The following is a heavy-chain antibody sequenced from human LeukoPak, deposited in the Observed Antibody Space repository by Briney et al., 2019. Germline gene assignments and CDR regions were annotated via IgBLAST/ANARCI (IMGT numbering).Heavy chain of an antibody. V-gene: IGHV1-2*02. CDR3: ARAGPRYYDSSGRDAFDI. CDR1: GYTFTGYY. CDR2: INPNSGGT. Sequence: ASVKVSCKASGYTFTGYYMHWVRQAPGQGLEWMGWINPNSGGTNYAQKFQGRVTMTRDTSISTAYMELSRLRSDDTAVYYCARAGPRYYDSSGRDAFDIWGQGTMVTVSS. J-gene: IGHJ3*02. D-gene: IGHD3-22*01.